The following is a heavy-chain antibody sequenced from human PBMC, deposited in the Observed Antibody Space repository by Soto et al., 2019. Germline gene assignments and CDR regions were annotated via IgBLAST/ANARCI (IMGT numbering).Heavy chain of an antibody. D-gene: IGHD5-12*01. J-gene: IGHJ4*02. Sequence: PGGSLRLSCAASGLTFSNYNMNWVRQAPGKGLEWVSSISSSSNYINYADSVKGRFTVSRDNAKNSLYLQMNSLGAEDTAVYYCARDQRSAYDRSFDYWGQGTLVTVSS. V-gene: IGHV3-21*01. CDR2: ISSSSNYI. CDR1: GLTFSNYN. CDR3: ARDQRSAYDRSFDY.